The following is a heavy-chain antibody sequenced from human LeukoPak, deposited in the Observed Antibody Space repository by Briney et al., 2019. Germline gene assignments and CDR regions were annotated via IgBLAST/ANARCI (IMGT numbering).Heavy chain of an antibody. D-gene: IGHD4-23*01. Sequence: GSLRLSCAASGFTFSSYAMSWVRQAPGKGLEWVSVIYSGGSTYYADSVKGRFTISRDNSKNTLYLQMNSLRAEDTAVYYCARGFGGSDAFDIWGQGTMVTVSS. V-gene: IGHV3-53*01. CDR2: IYSGGST. J-gene: IGHJ3*02. CDR3: ARGFGGSDAFDI. CDR1: GFTFSSYA.